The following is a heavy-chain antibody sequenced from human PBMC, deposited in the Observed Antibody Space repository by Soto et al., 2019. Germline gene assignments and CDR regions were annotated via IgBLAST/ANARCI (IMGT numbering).Heavy chain of an antibody. CDR3: ARAGIVGARGAFDI. CDR2: IIPIFGTA. V-gene: IGHV1-69*13. D-gene: IGHD1-26*01. CDR1: GGTFSSYA. Sequence: SVKVSCKASGGTFSSYAISWVRQAPGQGLEGMGGIIPIFGTANYAQKFQGRVTITADESTSTAYMELSSLRSEDTAVYYCARAGIVGARGAFDIWGQGTMVTVSS. J-gene: IGHJ3*02.